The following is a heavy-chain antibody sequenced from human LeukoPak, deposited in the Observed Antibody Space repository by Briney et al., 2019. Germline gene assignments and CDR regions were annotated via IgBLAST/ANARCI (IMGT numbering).Heavy chain of an antibody. CDR2: IKEDGTKK. J-gene: IGHJ4*02. V-gene: IGHV3-7*03. Sequence: GGSLRLSCAASGFTFSSYAMSWIRQAPGKGLEWVAHIKEDGTKKNYVDSVKGRFTISRDNAKNSVYLQMNSLRAEDTAVYYCARRYFDYWGQGTLVTVSS. CDR3: ARRYFDY. CDR1: GFTFSSYA.